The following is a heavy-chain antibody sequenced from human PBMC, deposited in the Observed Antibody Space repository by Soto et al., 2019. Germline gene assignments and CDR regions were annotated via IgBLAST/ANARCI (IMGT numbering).Heavy chain of an antibody. V-gene: IGHV3-30*04. Sequence: GGSLRLSCAASGFTFSSYAMHWVRQAPGKGLEWVAVISYDGSNKYYADSVKGRFTISRDNSKNTLYLQMNSLRAEDTAVYYWARGAGDRGDYFDYWGQGTLVTVSS. J-gene: IGHJ4*02. CDR2: ISYDGSNK. CDR3: ARGAGDRGDYFDY. CDR1: GFTFSSYA. D-gene: IGHD7-27*01.